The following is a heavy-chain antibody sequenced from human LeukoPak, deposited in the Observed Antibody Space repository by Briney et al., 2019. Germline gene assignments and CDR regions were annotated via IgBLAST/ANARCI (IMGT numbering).Heavy chain of an antibody. V-gene: IGHV3-21*01. CDR2: ISSSSSYI. CDR3: ARDSGSYYEDAFDI. D-gene: IGHD1-26*01. CDR1: GFTFSSYS. J-gene: IGHJ3*02. Sequence: PGGSLRLSCGASGFTFSSYSMNWVRQAPGKGLEWVSSISSSSSYIYYADSVKGRFTISRDNAKNSLYLQMNSLSAEDTAVYYCARDSGSYYEDAFDIWGQGTMVTVSS.